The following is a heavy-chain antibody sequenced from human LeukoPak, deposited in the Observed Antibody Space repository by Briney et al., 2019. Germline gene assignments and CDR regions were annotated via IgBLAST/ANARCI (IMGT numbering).Heavy chain of an antibody. V-gene: IGHV3-23*01. CDR1: GFTSSRYA. Sequence: GGSLRLSCAASGFTSSRYALNWVRQAPGRGLVCVATVSGSGDRMYHADSVKGRLPISRDNSKKTIYLQMNSLKAEETALYYCAKAAAAPGFDFWGQGTLVTVSS. D-gene: IGHD6-13*01. J-gene: IGHJ4*02. CDR2: VSGSGDRM. CDR3: AKAAAAPGFDF.